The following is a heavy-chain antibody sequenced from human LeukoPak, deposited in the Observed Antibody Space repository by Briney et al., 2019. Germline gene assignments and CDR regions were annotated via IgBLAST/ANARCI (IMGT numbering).Heavy chain of an antibody. CDR2: IYSDGSA. CDR3: ARDRQSSSWALFDC. V-gene: IGHV3-53*01. CDR1: GFTVSGNY. D-gene: IGHD6-13*01. J-gene: IGHJ4*02. Sequence: PGGSLRLSCAASGFTVSGNYMSWVRQAPGKGLEWVSVIYSDGSAYYADSVKGRFTISRDNSKNTLYLQMNSLRAEDPAVYYCARDRQSSSWALFDCWGQGTLVTVSS.